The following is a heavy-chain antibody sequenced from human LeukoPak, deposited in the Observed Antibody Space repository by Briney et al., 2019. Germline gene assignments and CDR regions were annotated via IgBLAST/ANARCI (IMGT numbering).Heavy chain of an antibody. V-gene: IGHV3-9*01. Sequence: GRSLRLSCAASGFTFDDYAMHWVRQAPGKGLEWVSGISWNSGSIGYADSVKGRFTISRDNAKNSLYLQMNSLRAEDTALFYCAMGIAVAGNFDYWGQGTLVTVSS. CDR3: AMGIAVAGNFDY. CDR1: GFTFDDYA. D-gene: IGHD6-19*01. J-gene: IGHJ4*02. CDR2: ISWNSGSI.